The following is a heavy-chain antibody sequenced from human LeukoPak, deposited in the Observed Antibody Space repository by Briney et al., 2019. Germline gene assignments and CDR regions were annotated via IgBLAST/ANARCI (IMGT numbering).Heavy chain of an antibody. CDR3: AKRRRAYYDILTGYSDYFDY. D-gene: IGHD3-9*01. CDR1: GFTSSSYA. J-gene: IGHJ4*02. V-gene: IGHV3-23*01. CDR2: ISGSGGST. Sequence: GGSLRLSCAASGFTSSSYAMSWVRQAPGKGLEWVSAISGSGGSTYYADSVKGRFTISRDNSKNTLYLQMNSLRAEDTAVYYCAKRRRAYYDILTGYSDYFDYWGQGTLVTVSS.